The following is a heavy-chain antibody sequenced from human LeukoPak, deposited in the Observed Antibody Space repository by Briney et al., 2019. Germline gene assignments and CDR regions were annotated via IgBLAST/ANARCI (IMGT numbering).Heavy chain of an antibody. Sequence: GGSLRLSCAASGFTVSSDYMSWVRQAPGKGLEWVAVIWYDGSYKYYADSVKGRFTISRDNSKNTLYLQMNSLRAEDTAVYYCARNREQQLNSPFDYWGQGTLVTVSS. V-gene: IGHV3-33*08. J-gene: IGHJ4*02. CDR1: GFTVSSDY. CDR2: IWYDGSYK. CDR3: ARNREQQLNSPFDY. D-gene: IGHD6-13*01.